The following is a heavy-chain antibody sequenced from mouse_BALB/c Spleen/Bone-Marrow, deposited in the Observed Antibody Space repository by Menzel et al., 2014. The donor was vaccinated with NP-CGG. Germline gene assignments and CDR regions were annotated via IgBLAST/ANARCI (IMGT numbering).Heavy chain of an antibody. Sequence: EVQGVESGGGLVKPGGSLKLSCAASGFTFSSYTMSWVRQTPEKRLEWVATISSGGSYTYYPDSVKGRFTISRDNAKNTLYLQMSSLKSEDTAMYYCTRERETRYAMDYWGRGTSVTVSS. V-gene: IGHV5-6-4*01. CDR3: TRERETRYAMDY. J-gene: IGHJ4*01. CDR2: ISSGGSYT. CDR1: GFTFSSYT.